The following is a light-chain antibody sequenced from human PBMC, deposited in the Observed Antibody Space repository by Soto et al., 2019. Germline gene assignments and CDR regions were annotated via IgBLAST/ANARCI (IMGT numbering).Light chain of an antibody. CDR2: EVN. V-gene: IGLV2-14*01. CDR1: SSDAGDNY. CDR3: FSFPPTSNHL. Sequence: QSVLPQPPSESGAPGQSVTISCTGTSSDAGDNYVSWYQQHPGKAPKLMISEVNNRPSGVSNRFSGSKSGNTAYLTISGLQVEYEDEYVCFSFPPTSNHLFGNGTKVTVL. J-gene: IGLJ1*01.